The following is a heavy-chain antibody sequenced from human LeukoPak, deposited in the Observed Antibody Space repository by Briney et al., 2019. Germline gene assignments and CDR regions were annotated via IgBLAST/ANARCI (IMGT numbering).Heavy chain of an antibody. CDR3: ARYLRTSATYYMDV. V-gene: IGHV4-59*02. CDR1: GASVSGYY. Sequence: SETLSLTCAVSGASVSGYYWSWIRQPPGKVMEWLGYIYYDGSTNYNPSFKSRVTMSVDTSKNQFSLRLRSLTAADTAVYHCARYLRTSATYYMDVWGKGTTVTVSS. J-gene: IGHJ6*03. CDR2: IYYDGST.